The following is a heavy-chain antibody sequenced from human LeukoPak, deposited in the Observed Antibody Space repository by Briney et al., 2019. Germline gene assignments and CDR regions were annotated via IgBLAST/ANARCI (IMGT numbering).Heavy chain of an antibody. J-gene: IGHJ4*02. Sequence: TGGSLRLSCAASGFTFSSYGMHWVRQAPGKGLEWVAVISYDGSNKYYADSVKGRFTISRDNSKNTLYLQMNSLRAEDTAVYYCAKGYYYDSSGYYPPFDYWGQGTLVTVSS. CDR2: ISYDGSNK. CDR3: AKGYYYDSSGYYPPFDY. CDR1: GFTFSSYG. V-gene: IGHV3-30*18. D-gene: IGHD3-22*01.